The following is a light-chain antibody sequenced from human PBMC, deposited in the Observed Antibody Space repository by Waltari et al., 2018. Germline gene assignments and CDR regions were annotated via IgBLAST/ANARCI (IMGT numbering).Light chain of an antibody. J-gene: IGLJ2*01. Sequence: QSVLTQPPSVSGAPGQRVTISCTGSSSNIVAGYDVHWYQQLPGTAPKLLIYDNNNRPSGFPDRFSGSKSGTSASLAITGLQAEDEADYYCQSYDRSLSGSVFGGGTKLTVL. V-gene: IGLV1-40*01. CDR2: DNN. CDR3: QSYDRSLSGSV. CDR1: SSNIVAGYD.